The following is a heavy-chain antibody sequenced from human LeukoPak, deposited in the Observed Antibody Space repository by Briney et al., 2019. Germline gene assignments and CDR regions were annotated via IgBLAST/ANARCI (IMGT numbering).Heavy chain of an antibody. D-gene: IGHD3-16*01. J-gene: IGHJ4*02. V-gene: IGHV4-39*01. CDR1: GGSMSPYH. CDR3: ARRKGGILDY. CDR2: IYYSGST. Sequence: SETLSLTCTVSGGSMSPYHWGWIRQPPGKGLEWIGSIYYSGSTYYNPSLKSRVTISVDTSKNQFSLKLSSVTAADTAVYYCARRKGGILDYWGQGTLVTVSS.